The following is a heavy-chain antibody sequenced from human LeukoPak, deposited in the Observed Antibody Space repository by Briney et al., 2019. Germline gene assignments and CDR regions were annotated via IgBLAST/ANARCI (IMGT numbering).Heavy chain of an antibody. CDR2: ISGSGGST. J-gene: IGHJ4*02. V-gene: IGHV3-23*01. Sequence: PGGSLRLSCAASGFTFSSYAMSWVRQAQGKGLEGVSAISGSGGSTYYADSGKGGFTISRDNSKNTLYLQMNSLRAEDTAVYYCAKGGGWLQSNFDYWGQGTLVTVSS. CDR1: GFTFSSYA. CDR3: AKGGGWLQSNFDY. D-gene: IGHD5-24*01.